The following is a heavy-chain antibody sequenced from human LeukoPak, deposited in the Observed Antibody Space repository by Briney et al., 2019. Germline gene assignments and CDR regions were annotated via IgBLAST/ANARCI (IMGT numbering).Heavy chain of an antibody. D-gene: IGHD2-2*01. J-gene: IGHJ4*02. CDR1: GITFDDYA. V-gene: IGHV3-9*01. Sequence: GGSLRLSCAASGITFDDYAMHWVRQLPGKGLEWVSGISWNSGSIDYADSVKGRFTFSRDNAKNLLYLQMNSLRAEDTALYCCAKGYCASPTCRFDYWGQGTLVTVSS. CDR3: AKGYCASPTCRFDY. CDR2: ISWNSGSI.